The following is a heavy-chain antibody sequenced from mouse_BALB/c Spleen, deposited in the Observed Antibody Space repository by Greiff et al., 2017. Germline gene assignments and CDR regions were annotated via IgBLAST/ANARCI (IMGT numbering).Heavy chain of an antibody. Sequence: EVMLVESGGGLVKPGGSLKLSCAASGFTFSDYYMYWVRQTPEKRLEWVATISDGGSYTYYPDSVKGRFTISRDNAKNNLYLQMSSLKSEDTAMYYCARDDWDEGYAMDYWGQGTSVTVSS. CDR1: GFTFSDYY. V-gene: IGHV5-4*02. CDR2: ISDGGSYT. D-gene: IGHD4-1*01. J-gene: IGHJ4*01. CDR3: ARDDWDEGYAMDY.